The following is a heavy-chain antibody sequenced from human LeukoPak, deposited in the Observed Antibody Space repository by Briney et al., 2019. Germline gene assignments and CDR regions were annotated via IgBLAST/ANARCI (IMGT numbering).Heavy chain of an antibody. J-gene: IGHJ4*02. CDR3: AREAKGVDY. D-gene: IGHD1-26*01. CDR1: GLSFSDYW. Sequence: GGSLRLSCAASGLSFSDYWMPWVRQAPGKGLVWVSRINGDGSSTSYADSVKGRFTISRDNAKNTLYLQMNSLRAEDTAVYYCAREAKGVDYWGQGTLVTVSS. CDR2: INGDGSST. V-gene: IGHV3-74*01.